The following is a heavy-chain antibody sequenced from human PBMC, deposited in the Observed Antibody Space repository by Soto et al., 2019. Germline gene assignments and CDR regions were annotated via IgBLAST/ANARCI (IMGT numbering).Heavy chain of an antibody. V-gene: IGHV4-59*01. J-gene: IGHJ3*02. CDR3: ARRLGGAYASDI. CDR1: GGSISGYY. CDR2: IYYMGST. D-gene: IGHD3-16*01. Sequence: QVQLQESGPGLVKPSETLSLTCTVSGGSISGYYWSWIRQPPGKGLEWIGYIYYMGSTNYNPSLKSRVTISVDTSKNHFSLKLTAVTDADTAVYYCARRLGGAYASDIWDRGTLVTVSS.